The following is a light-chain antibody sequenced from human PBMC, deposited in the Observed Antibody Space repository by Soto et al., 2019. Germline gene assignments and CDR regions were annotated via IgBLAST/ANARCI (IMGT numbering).Light chain of an antibody. Sequence: EIVMTQSPATLSVSPGERATLSCSASQSVSSNLAWYQHKPGQAPRLLIYGASTRATGIPARFSGSGSGTEFTLTISSLQSEDFAVYYCQQYNNWPFTFGPGTKVDIK. CDR3: QQYNNWPFT. CDR2: GAS. J-gene: IGKJ3*01. V-gene: IGKV3-15*01. CDR1: QSVSSN.